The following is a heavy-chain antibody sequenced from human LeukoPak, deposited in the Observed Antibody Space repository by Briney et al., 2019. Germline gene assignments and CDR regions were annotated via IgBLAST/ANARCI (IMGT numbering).Heavy chain of an antibody. V-gene: IGHV3-33*06. J-gene: IGHJ4*01. Sequence: GGSLRLSCAASGFSFRTYGMHWVRQAPGKGLEWLAIIWHDGSNKYYGNSVKGRFTISRDNSKNTLYLEMNSLRAEDTAVYYCVKDRYGDLDYWGQGTLVTVSS. D-gene: IGHD4/OR15-4a*01. CDR1: GFSFRTYG. CDR2: IWHDGSNK. CDR3: VKDRYGDLDY.